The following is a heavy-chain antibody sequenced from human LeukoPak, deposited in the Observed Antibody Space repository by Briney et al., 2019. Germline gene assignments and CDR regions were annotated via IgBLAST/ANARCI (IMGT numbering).Heavy chain of an antibody. Sequence: PGGSLRLSCAASGYTFTNNDINWVRQATGQGLEWMGWMRPSSGNTEFAQKFQGRVTMTRDTSISTAYMELTSLTSDDTALYYCARGRVGFDYWGQGTLVTVSS. CDR1: GYTFTNND. D-gene: IGHD1-26*01. CDR3: ARGRVGFDY. CDR2: MRPSSGNT. V-gene: IGHV1-8*01. J-gene: IGHJ4*02.